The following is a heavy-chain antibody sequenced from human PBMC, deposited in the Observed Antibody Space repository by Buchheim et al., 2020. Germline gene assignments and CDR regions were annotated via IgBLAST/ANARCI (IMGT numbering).Heavy chain of an antibody. CDR2: IRGSGGST. V-gene: IGHV3-23*01. CDR1: GFTFSSYA. CDR3: AKDGYDSSGYYSGPFDY. D-gene: IGHD3-22*01. J-gene: IGHJ4*02. Sequence: EVQLLESGGGLVQPGGSLRLSCAASGFTFSSYAMSWVRQAPGKGLEWVSAIRGSGGSTYYADSVKGRFTISRDNSKNTLYLQMNSLRAEDTAVYYCAKDGYDSSGYYSGPFDYWGQGTL.